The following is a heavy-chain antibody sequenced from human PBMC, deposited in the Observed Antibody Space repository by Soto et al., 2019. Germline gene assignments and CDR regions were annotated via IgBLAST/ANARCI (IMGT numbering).Heavy chain of an antibody. V-gene: IGHV1-46*03. CDR3: ARVPRFLEWSHAFDI. CDR1: GYTFTSYY. CDR2: LTPTGGTT. D-gene: IGHD3-3*01. J-gene: IGHJ3*02. Sequence: QVQLVQSGAEVKKPGASVKVSCKASGYTFTSYYMHWVRQAPGQGLEWMGILTPTGGTTIYAQKFQCRVTMTRDTSTSTVYMELSSLRSEDTAVYYCARVPRFLEWSHAFDIWGQGTMVTVSS.